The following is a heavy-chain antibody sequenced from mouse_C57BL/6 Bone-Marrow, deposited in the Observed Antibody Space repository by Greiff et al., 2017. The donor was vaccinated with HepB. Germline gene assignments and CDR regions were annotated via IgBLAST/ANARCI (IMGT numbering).Heavy chain of an antibody. J-gene: IGHJ3*01. CDR1: GYTFTDYE. CDR2: IDPETGGT. CDR3: TRSLYDYDGGFAY. Sequence: QVQLQQSGAELVRPGASVTLSCKASGYTFTDYEMHWVKQTPVHGLEWIGAIDPETGGTAYNQKFKGKAILTADKSSSTAYMELRSLTSEDSAVYYCTRSLYDYDGGFAYWGQGTLVTVSA. V-gene: IGHV1-15*01. D-gene: IGHD2-4*01.